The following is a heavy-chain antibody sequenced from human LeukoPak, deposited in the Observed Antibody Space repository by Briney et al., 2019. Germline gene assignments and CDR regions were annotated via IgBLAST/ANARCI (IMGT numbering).Heavy chain of an antibody. CDR2: INHSGST. V-gene: IGHV4-34*01. CDR1: GGSFSGYY. Sequence: PSETLSLTCAVYGGSFSGYYWSWIRQPPGKGLEWNGEINHSGSTNYNPSLKSRVTISVDTSKNQFSLKLSSVTAADTAVYYCARGKMATTTTWEPYYFDYWGQGTLVTVSS. CDR3: ARGKMATTTTWEPYYFDY. D-gene: IGHD5-24*01. J-gene: IGHJ4*02.